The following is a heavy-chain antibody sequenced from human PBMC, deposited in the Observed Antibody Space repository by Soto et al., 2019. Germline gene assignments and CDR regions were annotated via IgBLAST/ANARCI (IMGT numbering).Heavy chain of an antibody. CDR2: IGTAGDT. D-gene: IGHD2-15*01. Sequence: PGGSPRLSCAASGFTFSSYDMHWVRQATGKGLEWVSAIGTAGDTYYPGSVKGRFTISRENAKNSLYLQMNSLRAGDTAVYYCARDSRYCSGGSCYFYYGMDVWGQGTTVTVYS. V-gene: IGHV3-13*01. CDR1: GFTFSSYD. J-gene: IGHJ6*02. CDR3: ARDSRYCSGGSCYFYYGMDV.